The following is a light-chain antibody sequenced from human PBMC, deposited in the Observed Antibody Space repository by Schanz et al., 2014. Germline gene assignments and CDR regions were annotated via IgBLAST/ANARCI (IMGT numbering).Light chain of an antibody. Sequence: QSALTQPASVSGSPGQSITISCTGTSSDVGSYNLVSWYQQHPGKAPKLMIYDVSNRPSGVPDRFSGSKSGNTASLTVSGLQAEDEADYYCSSYTSSSTLWVFGGGTKLTVL. J-gene: IGLJ3*02. V-gene: IGLV2-14*02. CDR2: DVS. CDR1: SSDVGSYNL. CDR3: SSYTSSSTLWV.